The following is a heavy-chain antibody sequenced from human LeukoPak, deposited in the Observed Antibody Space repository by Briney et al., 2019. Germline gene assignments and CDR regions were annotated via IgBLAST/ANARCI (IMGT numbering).Heavy chain of an antibody. CDR3: ARGRFRKMATISLGY. D-gene: IGHD5-24*01. V-gene: IGHV3-64*01. Sequence: GGSLRLSCAASGFTFSSYAMHWVRQAPGKGREYVSAISSNGGSTYYANSVKGRFTISRDNSKNTLYLQMGSLRAEDMAVYYCARGRFRKMATISLGYWGQGTLVTVSS. J-gene: IGHJ4*02. CDR2: ISSNGGST. CDR1: GFTFSSYA.